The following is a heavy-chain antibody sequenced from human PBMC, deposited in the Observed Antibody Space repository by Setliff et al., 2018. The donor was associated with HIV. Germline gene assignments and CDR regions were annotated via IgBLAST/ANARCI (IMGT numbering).Heavy chain of an antibody. CDR2: IFGSGIT. J-gene: IGHJ3*01. Sequence: SETLSLTCTLSGFSISSDGFYWNWIRQRPGKGLEWIGYIFGSGITYYNPSLKSRLRISIDTSANQFSVELSSVTAADTALYFCARVQTWGEAPFAFDVWGRGTMVTV. D-gene: IGHD7-27*01. CDR1: GFSISSDGFY. CDR3: ARVQTWGEAPFAFDV. V-gene: IGHV4-31*03.